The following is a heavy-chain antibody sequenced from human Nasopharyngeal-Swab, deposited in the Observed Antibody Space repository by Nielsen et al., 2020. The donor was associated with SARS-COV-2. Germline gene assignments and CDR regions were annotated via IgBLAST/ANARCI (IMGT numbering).Heavy chain of an antibody. CDR3: AKELGGTIFGVVIISDDAFDI. V-gene: IGHV3-30*18. D-gene: IGHD3-3*01. CDR1: GFTFSSYG. CDR2: ISYDGSNK. J-gene: IGHJ3*02. Sequence: GGSLRLFCAASGFTFSSYGMHWVRQAPGKGLEWVAVISYDGSNKYYADSVKGRFTISRDNSKNTLYLQMNSLRAEDTAVYYCAKELGGTIFGVVIISDDAFDIWGQGTMVTVSS.